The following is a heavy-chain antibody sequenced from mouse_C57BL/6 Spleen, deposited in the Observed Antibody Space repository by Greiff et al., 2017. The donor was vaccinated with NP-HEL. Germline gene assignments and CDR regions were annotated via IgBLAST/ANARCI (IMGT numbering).Heavy chain of an antibody. CDR1: GYTFTSYW. D-gene: IGHD2-1*01. CDR3: ASSGGNYTSFAD. Sequence: VQLQQPGAELVKPGASVKLSCKASGYTFTSYWMQWVKQRPGQGLEWIGEITPSDSYTNYNQKLKGRATLTADTSSSTAYMQLSSLSSENSAVYAWASSGGNYTSFADWGPGTPVTVSS. CDR2: ITPSDSYT. V-gene: IGHV1-50*01. J-gene: IGHJ1*01.